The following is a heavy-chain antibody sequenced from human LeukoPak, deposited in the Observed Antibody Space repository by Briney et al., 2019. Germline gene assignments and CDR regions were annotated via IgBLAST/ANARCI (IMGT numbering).Heavy chain of an antibody. CDR2: IKSKTDGGTT. V-gene: IGHV3-15*01. J-gene: IGHJ6*03. CDR1: GFTFSNAW. CDR3: TASPIGYCSSTSCYAYYYYYYMDV. D-gene: IGHD2-2*01. Sequence: GGSLRLSCAASGFTFSNAWMSWVRQAPGKGLEWVGRIKSKTDGGTTDYAAPVKGRFTISRDDSKNTLYLQMNSLKTEDKAVYYCTASPIGYCSSTSCYAYYYYYYMDVWGKGTTVTVSS.